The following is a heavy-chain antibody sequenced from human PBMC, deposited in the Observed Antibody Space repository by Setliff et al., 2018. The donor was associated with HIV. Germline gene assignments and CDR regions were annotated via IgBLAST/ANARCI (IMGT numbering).Heavy chain of an antibody. CDR2: ISAYNGNT. V-gene: IGHV1-18*01. Sequence: ASVKVSCKASGYTFTSYGFSWVRQAPGQGLEWMGWISAYNGNTNYAQKLQGRVTMTTDTSTSTAYMEVRSLRSDDTAVYYCARDIPHDYTFWSGSTRFDPWGQGTLVTVSS. J-gene: IGHJ5*02. CDR3: ARDIPHDYTFWSGSTRFDP. D-gene: IGHD3-3*01. CDR1: GYTFTSYG.